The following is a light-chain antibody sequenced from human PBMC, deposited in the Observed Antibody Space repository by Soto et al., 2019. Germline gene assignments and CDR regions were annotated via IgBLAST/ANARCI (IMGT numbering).Light chain of an antibody. J-gene: IGLJ2*01. V-gene: IGLV1-47*01. Sequence: QSALTQPPSASGTPGQRVTISCSGGSSNIESNYVYWYQQLPGTAPKLLIYRNDQRPSGVPDRFSGSKSGTSASLAISGLRYEDEADYYCAAWDDRLSGPVFGGGTKVTVL. CDR1: SSNIESNY. CDR2: RND. CDR3: AAWDDRLSGPV.